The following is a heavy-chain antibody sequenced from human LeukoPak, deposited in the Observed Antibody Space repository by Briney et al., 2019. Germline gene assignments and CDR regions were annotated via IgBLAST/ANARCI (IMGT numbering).Heavy chain of an antibody. CDR3: ARDLSTASYYFDY. J-gene: IGHJ4*02. Sequence: GGSLRLSCAASGFTFSGYSMNWVRQAPGKGLEWVSYISSRSYTMYYADSVKGRFTISRDNAKNSLYLQMNSLRDEDTAVYYCARDLSTASYYFDYWGQGTLVTVSS. CDR1: GFTFSGYS. CDR2: ISSRSYTM. V-gene: IGHV3-48*02. D-gene: IGHD2-2*01.